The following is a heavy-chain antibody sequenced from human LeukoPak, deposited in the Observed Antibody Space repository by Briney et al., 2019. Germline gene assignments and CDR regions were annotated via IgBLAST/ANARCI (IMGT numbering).Heavy chain of an antibody. CDR3: AAHGVVVTDAFDI. CDR2: IWYDGSNK. CDR1: GFTFSSYG. V-gene: IGHV3-33*01. J-gene: IGHJ3*02. Sequence: GRSLRLSCAASGFTFSSYGMHWVRQAPGKGLEWVAVIWYDGSNKYYADSVNGRFTISRDNSKNTLYLQMNSLRAEDTAVYYCAAHGVVVTDAFDIWGQGTMVTVSS. D-gene: IGHD2-21*02.